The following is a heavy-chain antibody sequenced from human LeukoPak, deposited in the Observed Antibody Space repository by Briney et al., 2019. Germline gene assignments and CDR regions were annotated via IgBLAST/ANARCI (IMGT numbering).Heavy chain of an antibody. CDR2: IYHSGST. CDR1: GYSISSGYY. J-gene: IGHJ4*02. CDR3: ARGGAAVAGTRSRFDY. Sequence: SETLSLTCTVSGYSISSGYYWGWIRQPPGKGLEWIGSIYHSGSTYYNPSLKSRVTISVDTSKNQFSLKLSSVTAADTAVYYCARGGAAVAGTRSRFDYWGQGTLVTVSS. V-gene: IGHV4-38-2*02. D-gene: IGHD6-19*01.